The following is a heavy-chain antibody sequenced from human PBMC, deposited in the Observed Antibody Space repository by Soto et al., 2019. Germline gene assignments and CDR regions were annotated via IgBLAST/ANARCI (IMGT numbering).Heavy chain of an antibody. J-gene: IGHJ4*02. CDR3: ARIGYSSSSFDY. Sequence: GGSLRLSCAASGFTFSNYLVSWVRQAPGKGLEWVANLKQDGSVKYYVDSLRGRFTISRDNAKNSLYLQMNSLRAEDTAVYHCARIGYSSSSFDYWGQGTLVTVSS. D-gene: IGHD6-13*01. CDR2: LKQDGSVK. CDR1: GFTFSNYL. V-gene: IGHV3-7*01.